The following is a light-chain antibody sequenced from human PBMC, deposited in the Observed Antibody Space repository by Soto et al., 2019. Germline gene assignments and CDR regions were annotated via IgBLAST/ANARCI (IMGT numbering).Light chain of an antibody. Sequence: QSVLTQPPSVSGAPGQRVTISCPGSSSNIGAGYDVHWYQQLPGTAPKLLIYGNTNRPSGVPDRFSGSKSGTSASLAITGLQAEDEADYYCSSYISSSTLGFGTGTKLTVL. V-gene: IGLV1-40*01. CDR1: SSNIGAGYD. CDR2: GNT. CDR3: SSYISSSTLG. J-gene: IGLJ1*01.